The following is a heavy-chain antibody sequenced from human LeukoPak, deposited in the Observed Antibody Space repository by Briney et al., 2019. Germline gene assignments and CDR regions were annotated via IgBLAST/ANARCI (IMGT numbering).Heavy chain of an antibody. CDR1: TFTFSDYG. CDR2: IRNDGAKT. D-gene: IGHD3-16*02. CDR3: AKGGVILAPGVYWYMDV. J-gene: IGHJ6*03. V-gene: IGHV3-30*02. Sequence: GGSLRLSCVGSTFTFSDYGMHWVRQAPGKGLEWVAFIRNDGAKTYYADSAKGRFTISRDNSRNTLYLQMNSLTAEDTAVFCCAKGGVILAPGVYWYMDVWGRGTTVTVSS.